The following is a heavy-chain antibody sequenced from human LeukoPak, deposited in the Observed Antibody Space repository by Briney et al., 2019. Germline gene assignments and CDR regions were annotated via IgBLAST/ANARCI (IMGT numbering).Heavy chain of an antibody. V-gene: IGHV3-15*01. Sequence: GGSLRLSCVGSGFSFGDTWMTWVRQAPGKGLEWVGRIKNKLRGETTDYAAAVKGRFIISRDDSKKALFLQMNGPRPEDTAVYYCSTGLGQTDNDYFGQGTLVTVSS. D-gene: IGHD1-26*01. J-gene: IGHJ4*03. CDR3: STGLGQTDNDY. CDR2: IKNKLRGETT. CDR1: GFSFGDTW.